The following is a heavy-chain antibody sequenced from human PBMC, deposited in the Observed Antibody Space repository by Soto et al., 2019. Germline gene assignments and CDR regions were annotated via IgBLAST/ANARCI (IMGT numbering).Heavy chain of an antibody. J-gene: IGHJ4*02. Sequence: QVHLVQSGAEVKKPGASVKVSCKGSGYDFTTYGITWVRQAPGQGLEWMAWISAHNGKTDYAQKLQGRVTVTRDTSTSTAYMELRSMSADEAAVYYCARGRYVDYWGQGALVTVSS. V-gene: IGHV1-18*01. CDR2: ISAHNGKT. CDR3: ARGRYVDY. D-gene: IGHD1-1*01. CDR1: GYDFTTYG.